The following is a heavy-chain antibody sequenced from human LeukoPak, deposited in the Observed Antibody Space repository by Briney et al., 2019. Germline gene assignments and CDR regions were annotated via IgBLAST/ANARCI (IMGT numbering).Heavy chain of an antibody. CDR2: INPNSGGT. CDR3: ARVRYDFWSGYFGDLDAFDI. CDR1: GYTFTGYH. Sequence: ASVKVSCKASGYTFTGYHMHWVRQAPGQGLEWMGWINPNSGGTNYAQKFQGRVTMTRDTSISTAYMELSRLRSDDTAVYYCARVRYDFWSGYFGDLDAFDIWGQGTMVTVSS. D-gene: IGHD3-3*01. J-gene: IGHJ3*02. V-gene: IGHV1-2*02.